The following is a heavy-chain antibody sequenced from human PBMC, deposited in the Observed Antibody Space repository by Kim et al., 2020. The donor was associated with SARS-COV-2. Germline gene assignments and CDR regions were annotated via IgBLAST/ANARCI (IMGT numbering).Heavy chain of an antibody. J-gene: IGHJ4*02. Sequence: YYRTSLKTRLTISKDTSENQVVLTMTNMDPVDTATYYCARTPRGGYDFDYWGQGTLVTVSS. D-gene: IGHD5-12*01. CDR3: ARTPRGGYDFDY. V-gene: IGHV2-70*01.